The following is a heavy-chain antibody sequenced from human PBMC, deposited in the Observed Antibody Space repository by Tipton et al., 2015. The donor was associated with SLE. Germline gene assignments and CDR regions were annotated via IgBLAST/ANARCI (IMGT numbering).Heavy chain of an antibody. D-gene: IGHD2-21*02. Sequence: TLSLTCTVSGGSVSSGSSSWSWIRQSAGKGLEWIGYMYYSGSANYNPSLKSRVTISVDTSKKQFSLNLSSVTAADTAVYYCARDLEMYGGDTPGFDPWGQGILVTVSS. CDR2: MYYSGSA. CDR3: ARDLEMYGGDTPGFDP. J-gene: IGHJ5*02. CDR1: GGSVSSGSSS. V-gene: IGHV4-61*10.